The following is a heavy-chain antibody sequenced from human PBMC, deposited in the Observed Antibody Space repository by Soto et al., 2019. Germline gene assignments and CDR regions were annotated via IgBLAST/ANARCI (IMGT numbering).Heavy chain of an antibody. J-gene: IGHJ5*02. CDR3: ERDRFDYYDSSGYWRFHP. V-gene: IGHV3-48*01. CDR2: ISSSSRTI. CDR1: GFTFSSYS. D-gene: IGHD3-22*01. Sequence: PGGSLRLSCAASGFTFSSYSMNWVRQAPGKGLEWVSYISSSSRTIYYADSVKGRFTISRDNAKNSLYLQMNSLRAEDTAVYYCERDRFDYYDSSGYWRFHPWGQGT.